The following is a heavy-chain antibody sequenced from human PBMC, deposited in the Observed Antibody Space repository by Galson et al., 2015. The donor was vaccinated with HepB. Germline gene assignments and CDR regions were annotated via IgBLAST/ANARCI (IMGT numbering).Heavy chain of an antibody. CDR3: AKEFNEYASGWYFDL. CDR2: VSYEGSVQ. J-gene: IGHJ2*01. CDR1: GFSFSTYG. Sequence: SLRLSCAASGFSFSTYGMHWVRQTPRKGLEWVAVVSYEGSVQFYADSVKGRFTISRDNSKNTLYLQLNSLRAEDSAVYYCAKEFNEYASGWYFDLWGRGTLVTVSS. V-gene: IGHV3-30*18. D-gene: IGHD2-2*01.